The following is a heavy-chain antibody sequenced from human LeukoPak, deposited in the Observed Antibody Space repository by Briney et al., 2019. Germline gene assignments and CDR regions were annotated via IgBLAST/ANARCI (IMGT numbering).Heavy chain of an antibody. V-gene: IGHV4-59*08. D-gene: IGHD2-15*01. J-gene: IGHJ4*02. CDR3: ARHYYYCGGGSCSSSVFDY. CDR1: GGSISSYY. Sequence: SETLSLTCTVSGGSISSYYWSWIRQPPGKGLEWIGYIYYSGSTNYNPSLKSRVTISVDTSKNQFSLKLSSVTAADTAVYYCARHYYYCGGGSCSSSVFDYWGQGTLVTVSS. CDR2: IYYSGST.